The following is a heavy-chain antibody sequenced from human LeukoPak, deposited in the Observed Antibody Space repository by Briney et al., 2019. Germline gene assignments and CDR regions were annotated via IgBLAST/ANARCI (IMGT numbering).Heavy chain of an antibody. Sequence: NPSETLSLTCTVSGGSISSGSISSYYWSWVRKPAGKGLEWIGRIYTSGTTNYNPSPKSRVTMSVDTSKNQFSLKLNSVTAADTAVYYCARGAPSDYWGQGTLVTVSS. V-gene: IGHV4-61*02. J-gene: IGHJ4*02. CDR1: GGSISSGSISSYY. CDR2: IYTSGTT. CDR3: ARGAPSDY.